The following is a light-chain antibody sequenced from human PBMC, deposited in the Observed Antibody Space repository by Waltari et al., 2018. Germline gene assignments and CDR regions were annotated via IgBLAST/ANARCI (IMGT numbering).Light chain of an antibody. Sequence: QSALTQPASVSGSPGQSITISCTGTSSDVGGYNYVSWYQQHPGKAPKLIIYDVSNRPSGVSNRFSGSKSGNMASLTISGLQAEDEADYYCSSYISSSTLELFGGGTSLTVL. CDR3: SSYISSSTLEL. V-gene: IGLV2-14*03. CDR2: DVS. J-gene: IGLJ2*01. CDR1: SSDVGGYNY.